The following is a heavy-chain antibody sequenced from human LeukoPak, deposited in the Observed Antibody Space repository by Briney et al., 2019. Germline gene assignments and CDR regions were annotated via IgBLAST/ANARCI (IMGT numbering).Heavy chain of an antibody. CDR1: GYTFTSYG. Sequence: ASVKVSCKASGYTFTSYGISWVRQAPGQGLEWMGWISAYNGNTHYAQKLQGRVTMTTDTSTSTVYMELRSLRSDDTAVYYCARGGVLVPESMSVFYYYYYMDVWGKGTTVTISS. CDR3: ARGGVLVPESMSVFYYYYYMDV. J-gene: IGHJ6*03. V-gene: IGHV1-18*01. CDR2: ISAYNGNT. D-gene: IGHD2-2*01.